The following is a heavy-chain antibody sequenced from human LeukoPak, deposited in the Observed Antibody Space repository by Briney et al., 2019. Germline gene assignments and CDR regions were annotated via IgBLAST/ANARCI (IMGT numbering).Heavy chain of an antibody. D-gene: IGHD1-26*01. CDR1: GFTFSSYG. CDR3: ARDRVGATDYFDY. Sequence: GGSLRLSCAASGFTFSSYGMHWVRQAPGKGLERVAVIWYDGSNKYYADSVKGRFTISRDNSKNTLYLQMNSLRAEDTAVYYCARDRVGATDYFDYWGQGTLVTVSS. J-gene: IGHJ4*02. CDR2: IWYDGSNK. V-gene: IGHV3-33*01.